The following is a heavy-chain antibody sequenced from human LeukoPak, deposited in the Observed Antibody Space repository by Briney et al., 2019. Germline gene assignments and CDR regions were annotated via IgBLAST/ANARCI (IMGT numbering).Heavy chain of an antibody. J-gene: IGHJ4*02. CDR1: GFTFSSYA. CDR3: ARASTTHGYYDFWSGTYYFDY. Sequence: PGGSLRLSCAASGFTFSSYAMHWVRQAPGKGLEWVAVISYDGSNKYYADSVKGRFTISRDNSKNALYLQMNSLRAEDTAVYYCARASTTHGYYDFWSGTYYFDYWGQGTLVTVSS. D-gene: IGHD3-3*01. CDR2: ISYDGSNK. V-gene: IGHV3-30-3*01.